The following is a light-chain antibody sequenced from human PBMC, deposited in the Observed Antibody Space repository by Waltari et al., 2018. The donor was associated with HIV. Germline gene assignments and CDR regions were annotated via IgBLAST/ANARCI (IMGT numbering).Light chain of an antibody. Sequence: EILITQSPATLSVSPEERAPLSCRASQSVSGNLTWDQQTPGQAPRLLIVGASTSATGGPARFSGSGAGTEFTLTISSLQSEDFAVYYCQQYNIWPLTFGGGTKVEIK. CDR1: QSVSGN. J-gene: IGKJ4*01. V-gene: IGKV3-15*01. CDR2: GAS. CDR3: QQYNIWPLT.